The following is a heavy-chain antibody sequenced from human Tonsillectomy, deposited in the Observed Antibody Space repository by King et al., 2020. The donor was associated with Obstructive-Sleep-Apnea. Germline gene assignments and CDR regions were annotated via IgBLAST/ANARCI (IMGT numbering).Heavy chain of an antibody. Sequence: LQLVQSGAEVKKPGASVKVSCKTPGHTLAGYYLHWVRQAPGQGLEWVGWLNPNNGATTYAQKFQGRVSMTRDTSITTGYMELSSLTSDDTAVYYCARLPGYFISIKDDSWGQGTLVSVSS. V-gene: IGHV1-2*02. D-gene: IGHD2-2*03. CDR2: LNPNNGAT. CDR3: ARLPGYFISIKDDS. J-gene: IGHJ4*02. CDR1: GHTLAGYY.